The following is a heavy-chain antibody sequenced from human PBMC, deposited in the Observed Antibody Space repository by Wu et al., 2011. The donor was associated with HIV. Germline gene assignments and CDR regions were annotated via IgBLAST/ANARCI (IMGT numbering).Heavy chain of an antibody. Sequence: QAQLVQSGAEMKKPGASVKVSCKASAYPFINFDINWVRQATGQGLEWIGWMNPKSGNTGHTRKFQGRVTMTRDNSLNTAYMELRSLKSDDTAVYYCARRSLPHYDDLTGYYNSPEFFDYWGQGTLVTVSS. CDR1: AYPFINFD. D-gene: IGHD3-9*01. CDR2: MNPKSGNT. J-gene: IGHJ4*02. CDR3: ARRSLPHYDDLTGYYNSPEFFDY. V-gene: IGHV1-8*02.